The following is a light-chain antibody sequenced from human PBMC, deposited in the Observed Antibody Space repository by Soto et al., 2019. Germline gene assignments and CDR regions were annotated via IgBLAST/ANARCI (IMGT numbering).Light chain of an antibody. J-gene: IGKJ4*01. CDR3: QQYGSTPLT. CDR1: QSISNNN. Sequence: EIVLTQSPGTLPLSAGERATLSCRASQSISNNNLAWYQQKPGQAPRLLIYAASSRATGIPTRFSGSGSGTDFTLTISRLEPEDFAVYSCQQYGSTPLTFGGGTRVEIK. CDR2: AAS. V-gene: IGKV3-20*01.